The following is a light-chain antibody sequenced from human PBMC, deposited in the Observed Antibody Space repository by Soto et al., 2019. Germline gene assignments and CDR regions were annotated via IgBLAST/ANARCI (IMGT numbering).Light chain of an antibody. CDR3: FSFTSTNTHV. CDR2: ETS. Sequence: SALTQPASVSGSPGQSVTISCTGTSSDFGSYKFVSWYQHHPGKVPKVIIYETSKRPSGVSDRFSGSKSGNTASLTISGLQADDEAYYYCFSFTSTNTHVFGSGTKVTVL. CDR1: SSDFGSYKF. V-gene: IGLV2-23*01. J-gene: IGLJ1*01.